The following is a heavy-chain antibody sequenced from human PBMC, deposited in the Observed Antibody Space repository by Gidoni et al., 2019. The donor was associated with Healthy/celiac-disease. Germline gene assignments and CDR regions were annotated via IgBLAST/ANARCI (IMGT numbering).Heavy chain of an antibody. Sequence: QVQLVQSGAEVKKPGASVKVSCKASGYTFTSYDINWVRQATGQGLEWMGWMNPNSGNTGYAQKFQGRVTMTRNTSISTAYMELSSLRSEDTAVYYCARGVLRYFDWLLLKDYYYYYGMDVWGQGTTVTVSS. CDR1: GYTFTSYD. CDR2: MNPNSGNT. J-gene: IGHJ6*02. D-gene: IGHD3-9*01. V-gene: IGHV1-8*01. CDR3: ARGVLRYFDWLLLKDYYYYYGMDV.